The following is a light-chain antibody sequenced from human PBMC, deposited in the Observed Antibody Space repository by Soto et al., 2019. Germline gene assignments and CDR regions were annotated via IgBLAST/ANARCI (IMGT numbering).Light chain of an antibody. CDR3: SSYTRSSTVV. CDR1: NNDVGAYNY. J-gene: IGLJ3*02. Sequence: QSALTQPASVSGSPGQSITISCTGSNNDVGAYNYVSWYQQHPGKAPKTMIYDVSTRPSGVSNRVSGSKSGNTASLTISGLQAEDEADYYCSSYTRSSTVVFGVGTKVTVL. V-gene: IGLV2-14*03. CDR2: DVS.